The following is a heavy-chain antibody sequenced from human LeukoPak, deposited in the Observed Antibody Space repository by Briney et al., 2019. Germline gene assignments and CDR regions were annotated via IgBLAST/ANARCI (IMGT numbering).Heavy chain of an antibody. J-gene: IGHJ4*02. CDR1: GFTFSSYG. CDR2: IWYDGSNK. CDR3: ARTTRAMVANFDY. D-gene: IGHD5-18*01. V-gene: IGHV3-33*01. Sequence: GRSLRLSCAASGFTFSSYGMHWVRQAPGKGLEWVAVIWYDGSNKYYADSVKGRFTISRDNSKNTLYLQMNSLRAEDTAVYYCARTTRAMVANFDYWGQGTPVTVSS.